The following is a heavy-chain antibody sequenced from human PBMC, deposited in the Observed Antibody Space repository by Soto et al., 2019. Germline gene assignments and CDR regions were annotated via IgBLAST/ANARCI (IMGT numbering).Heavy chain of an antibody. Sequence: SVKVSCKASGGTFSSYAISWVRQAPGQGLEWMGGIIPIFGTANYAQKLQGRVTMTTDTSTSTAYMELRSLRSDDTAVYYCARGPTNYYDSSGYGLAFDIWGQGTMVTVSS. D-gene: IGHD3-22*01. J-gene: IGHJ3*02. V-gene: IGHV1-69*05. CDR1: GGTFSSYA. CDR3: ARGPTNYYDSSGYGLAFDI. CDR2: IIPIFGTA.